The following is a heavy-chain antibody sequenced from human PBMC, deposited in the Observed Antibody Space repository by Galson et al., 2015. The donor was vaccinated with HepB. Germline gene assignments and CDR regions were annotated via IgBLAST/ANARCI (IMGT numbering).Heavy chain of an antibody. CDR1: GFTFSSYA. CDR3: ARDPGPPVVVAATHKYNWFDP. CDR2: ISYDGSNK. Sequence: SLRLSCAASGFTFSSYAMHWVRQAPGKGLEWVAVISYDGSNKYYADSVKGRFTISRDNSKNTLYLQMNSLRAEDTAVYYCARDPGPPVVVAATHKYNWFDPWGQGTLVTVSS. D-gene: IGHD2-15*01. J-gene: IGHJ5*02. V-gene: IGHV3-30-3*01.